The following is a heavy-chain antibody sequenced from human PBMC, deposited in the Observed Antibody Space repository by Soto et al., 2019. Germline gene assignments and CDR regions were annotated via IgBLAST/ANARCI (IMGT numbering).Heavy chain of an antibody. Sequence: QVQLVHSGAEIKEPGSSVKVSCKTSGGTFSSSAISWLRQAPGQGLEWMGGIIPLFRTPDYAQKFQGRVTIAADESTSTAYMELSSLRSEDTAVYYCARDNDRLQLGGNYYYILDVWGQGTPITVSS. CDR2: IIPLFRTP. J-gene: IGHJ6*02. D-gene: IGHD4-4*01. CDR3: ARDNDRLQLGGNYYYILDV. CDR1: GGTFSSSA. V-gene: IGHV1-69*12.